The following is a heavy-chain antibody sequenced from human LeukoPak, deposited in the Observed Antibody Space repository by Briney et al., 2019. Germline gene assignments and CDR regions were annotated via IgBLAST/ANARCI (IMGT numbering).Heavy chain of an antibody. CDR1: GGSISSSSYY. Sequence: SETLSLTCTVSGGSISSSSYYWGWIRQPPGKGLEWIGEINHSGSTNYNPSLKSRVTISVDTSKNQFSLKLSSVTAADTAVYYCARRGVRAYYDSSGYYDQYLDALDIWGQGTMVTVSS. CDR2: INHSGST. D-gene: IGHD3-22*01. CDR3: ARRGVRAYYDSSGYYDQYLDALDI. V-gene: IGHV4-39*01. J-gene: IGHJ3*02.